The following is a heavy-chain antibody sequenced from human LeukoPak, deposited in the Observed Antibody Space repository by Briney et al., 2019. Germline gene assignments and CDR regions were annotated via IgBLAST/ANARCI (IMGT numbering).Heavy chain of an antibody. V-gene: IGHV4-59*01. CDR2: IYYSGTT. Sequence: SETLSLTCTVSGGSISSYYWNWIRQPPAKGLEWIGYIYYSGTTNYNPSLKSRVSMSVDTSKNQFSLKLSSVTAADTAVYYCTRGSIAYYYMDVWGKGTTVTISS. D-gene: IGHD3-22*01. J-gene: IGHJ6*03. CDR1: GGSISSYY. CDR3: TRGSIAYYYMDV.